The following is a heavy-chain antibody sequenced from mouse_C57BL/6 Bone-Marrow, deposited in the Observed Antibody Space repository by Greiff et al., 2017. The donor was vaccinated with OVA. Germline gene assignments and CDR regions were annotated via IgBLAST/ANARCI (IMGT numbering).Heavy chain of an antibody. V-gene: IGHV1-55*01. CDR1: GYTFTSYW. Sequence: QVQLKQPGAELVKPGASVKMSCKASGYTFTSYWITWVKQRPGQGLAWIGDIYPGSGSTNYNEKFKSKATLTVDTSSSTAYMQLSSLTSEDAAVYYCARHYDYDGYWGQGTLVTVSA. CDR2: IYPGSGST. D-gene: IGHD2-4*01. CDR3: ARHYDYDGY. J-gene: IGHJ3*01.